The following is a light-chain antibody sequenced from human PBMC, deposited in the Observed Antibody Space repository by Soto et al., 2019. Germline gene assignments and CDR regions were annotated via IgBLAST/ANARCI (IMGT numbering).Light chain of an antibody. J-gene: IGKJ1*01. Sequence: AIRVTQSPSSFSASTGERVTSTCRARRGISSYLSWYQQKPGKAPKLLIYAAYTLQSGVPSRFSGSGSGTDFTLTISCLQSEDLATYYCQPYYSHPQTFGQGTKVDIK. CDR3: QPYYSHPQT. V-gene: IGKV1-8*01. CDR2: AAY. CDR1: RGISSY.